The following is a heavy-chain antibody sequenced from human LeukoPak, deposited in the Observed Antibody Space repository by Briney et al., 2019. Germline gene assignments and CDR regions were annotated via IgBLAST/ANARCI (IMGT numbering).Heavy chain of an antibody. D-gene: IGHD4-17*01. J-gene: IGHJ4*02. CDR2: ISDGGSTK. V-gene: IGHV3-11*01. CDR3: ARGDSAGYGDYDMYYFDY. CDR1: GFTFSDYY. Sequence: GGSLRLSCAASGFTFSDYYMSWIRQAPGKGLEWVSYISDGGSTKYYAESVKGRFTVSRDNAKNSLYLQMNSLRAEDTAVYYCARGDSAGYGDYDMYYFDYWGQGTLVTVSS.